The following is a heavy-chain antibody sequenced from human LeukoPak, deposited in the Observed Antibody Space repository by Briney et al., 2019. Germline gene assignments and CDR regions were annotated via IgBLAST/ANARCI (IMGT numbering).Heavy chain of an antibody. V-gene: IGHV4-59*01. CDR3: AREYSGSYSDAFDI. J-gene: IGHJ3*02. Sequence: SETLSLTCTVSGGSISSYYWSWIRQPPGKGLEWIGYIYYSGSTNYNPSLKSRVTISVDTSKNQFSLKLSAVTAADTAVYYCAREYSGSYSDAFDIWGQGTMVTVSS. CDR1: GGSISSYY. CDR2: IYYSGST. D-gene: IGHD1-26*01.